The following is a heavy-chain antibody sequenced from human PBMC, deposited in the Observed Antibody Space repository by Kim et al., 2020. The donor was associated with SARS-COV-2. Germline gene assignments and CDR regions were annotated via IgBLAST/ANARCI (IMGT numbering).Heavy chain of an antibody. CDR2: IISSSSHI. J-gene: IGHJ6*03. CDR1: GFTFSSYS. CDR3: ERVIGGRKYYYYTDV. D-gene: IGHD3-16*01. V-gene: IGHV3-21*01. Sequence: GESLRLSCAASGFTFSSYSMNWVRQAPGKGLEWVSSIISSSSHIYYADSVKGRFTISRDNAKNSLYLQMNSLRAEDTAVSYCERVIGGRKYYYYTDVWG.